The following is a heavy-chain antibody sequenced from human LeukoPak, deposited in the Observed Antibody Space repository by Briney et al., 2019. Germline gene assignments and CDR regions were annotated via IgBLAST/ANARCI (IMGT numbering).Heavy chain of an antibody. CDR3: ARVDSSSWYSGRYYYYGMDV. CDR1: GFTLSDYY. CDR2: ISSSGSTI. D-gene: IGHD6-13*01. J-gene: IGHJ6*02. V-gene: IGHV3-11*01. Sequence: TGGSLRLSCAASGFTLSDYYMSWIRQAPGKGLEWVSYISSSGSTIYYADSVKGRFTISRDNAKNSLYLQMNSLRAEDTAVYYCARVDSSSWYSGRYYYYGMDVWGQGTTVTVSS.